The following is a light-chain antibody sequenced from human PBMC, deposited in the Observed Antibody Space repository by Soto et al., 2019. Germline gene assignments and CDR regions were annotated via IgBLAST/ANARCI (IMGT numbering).Light chain of an antibody. CDR1: QDIKNY. V-gene: IGKV1-39*01. CDR2: AAY. CDR3: QQSKSTPPYT. J-gene: IGKJ2*01. Sequence: DTQMTQSPSFLSTSVGDRVIITCRASQDIKNYLKWYQQKPGKAPKLLIFAAYNLQSGVPSRFTGGRPGTDFTVCISSQQPEDFAYYYGQQSKSTPPYTFGQGTKL.